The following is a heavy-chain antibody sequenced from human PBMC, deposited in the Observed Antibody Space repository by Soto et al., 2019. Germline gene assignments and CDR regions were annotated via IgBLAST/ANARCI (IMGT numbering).Heavy chain of an antibody. CDR3: ARLPFSSGCLDTDY. Sequence: SGPTLVNPTQTRTLTCYFSGFSLSASGICVSWIRQPPGSVLEWLALIDWDDDKYYSTSLKTRLTISKDTSNNRVVLTMTNMDPVDTATYYCARLPFSSGCLDTDYWGQGTLVTVSS. J-gene: IGHJ4*02. CDR1: GFSLSASGIC. CDR2: IDWDDDK. V-gene: IGHV2-70*01. D-gene: IGHD6-19*01.